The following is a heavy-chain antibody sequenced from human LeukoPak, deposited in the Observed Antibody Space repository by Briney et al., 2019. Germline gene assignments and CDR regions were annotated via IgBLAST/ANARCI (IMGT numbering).Heavy chain of an antibody. Sequence: SETLSLTCTVSGGSISSSSYYWGWIRQPPGKGLEWIGSIYYSGSTYYNPSLKSRVTISVDTSKNQFSLKLSSVTAADTAVYYCARYSTVVNFDYWGQGTLATVSS. CDR3: ARYSTVVNFDY. V-gene: IGHV4-39*01. D-gene: IGHD4-23*01. CDR2: IYYSGST. CDR1: GGSISSSSYY. J-gene: IGHJ4*02.